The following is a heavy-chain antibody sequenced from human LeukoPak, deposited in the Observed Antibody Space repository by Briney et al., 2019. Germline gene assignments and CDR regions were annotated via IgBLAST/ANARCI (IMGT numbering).Heavy chain of an antibody. CDR1: GGSISNSNSY. V-gene: IGHV4-39*07. Sequence: SETLSPTCPVSGGSISNSNSYWGWIRQSPGKGLEWIANIYYSGSTYYNPSLKSRLTISVDTSKNQFSLKLSSVTAADTAVYYCARVVVPGWFDPWGQGNLVTVSS. CDR3: ARVVVPGWFDP. J-gene: IGHJ5*02. CDR2: IYYSGST. D-gene: IGHD2-15*01.